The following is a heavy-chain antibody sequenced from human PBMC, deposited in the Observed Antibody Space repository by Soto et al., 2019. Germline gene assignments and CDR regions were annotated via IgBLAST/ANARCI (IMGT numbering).Heavy chain of an antibody. CDR3: ARVVGVAIGFRGAFDP. Sequence: TLSLTCAAYGGSFSGYYWSWIRQPPGKGLEWIGEINHSGSTNYNPSLKSRVTISVDTSKNQFSLKLSSVTAADTAVYYCARVVGVAIGFRGAFDPWGQGTLVTVSS. D-gene: IGHD2-15*01. J-gene: IGHJ5*02. CDR2: INHSGST. V-gene: IGHV4-34*01. CDR1: GGSFSGYY.